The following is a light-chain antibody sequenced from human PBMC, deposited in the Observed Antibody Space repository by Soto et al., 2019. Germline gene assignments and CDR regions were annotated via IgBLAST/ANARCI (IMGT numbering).Light chain of an antibody. Sequence: QSALTQPASVSGSPGQSITISCTGSSSDVGAYNLVSWYQQHPGEAPKLMIYEVTKRPSVVSYRFSGSKSGNTASLTISGLHAEDEADYYCCSYAGSSYVFGTGTKLTVL. CDR1: SSDVGAYNL. V-gene: IGLV2-23*02. CDR2: EVT. CDR3: CSYAGSSYV. J-gene: IGLJ1*01.